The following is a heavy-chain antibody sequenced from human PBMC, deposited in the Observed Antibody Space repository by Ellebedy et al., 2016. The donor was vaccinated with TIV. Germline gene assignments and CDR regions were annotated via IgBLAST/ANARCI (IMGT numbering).Heavy chain of an antibody. CDR2: ISGSGGST. D-gene: IGHD3-22*01. CDR3: AKEEFTMIVGALFDY. J-gene: IGHJ4*02. V-gene: IGHV3-23*01. Sequence: GESLKISCAASGFTFSSYAMSWVRQAPGKGLERVSAISGSGGSTYYADSVKGRFTISRDSSKNTLYLQMNSLRAEDTAVYYCAKEEFTMIVGALFDYWGQGTLVTVSS. CDR1: GFTFSSYA.